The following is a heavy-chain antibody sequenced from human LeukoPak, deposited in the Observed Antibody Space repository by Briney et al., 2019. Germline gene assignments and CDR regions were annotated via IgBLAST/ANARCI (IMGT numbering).Heavy chain of an antibody. V-gene: IGHV3-21*01. CDR2: ISSRSSTI. CDR3: ARDPHATGDYYFDY. Sequence: TGGSLRVSCAASGFTFRAFAMSWVRQTPAKGLEWVSSISSRSSTIHYADSGKGRFTISRDDANKSLHLQMNGLRVEHTGVYFCARDPHATGDYYFDYWGLGTLATAYS. CDR1: GFTFRAFA. J-gene: IGHJ4*02.